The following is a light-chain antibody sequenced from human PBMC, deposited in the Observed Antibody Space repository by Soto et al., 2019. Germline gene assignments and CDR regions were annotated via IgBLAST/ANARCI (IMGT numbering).Light chain of an antibody. V-gene: IGKV3-20*01. CDR2: AAS. CDR3: QQYGSSPWT. CDR1: QTVSSN. J-gene: IGKJ1*01. Sequence: IVMTQSPATLSVSPGESGTLSCRASQTVSSNLAWYQQKPGQAPRLLIYAASRRATGIPDRFSGSGSGTDFTLTISRLEPEDFAVYYCQQYGSSPWTFGQGTKVDIK.